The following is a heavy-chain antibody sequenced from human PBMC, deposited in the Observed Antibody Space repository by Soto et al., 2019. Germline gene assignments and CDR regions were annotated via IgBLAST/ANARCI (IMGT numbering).Heavy chain of an antibody. J-gene: IGHJ5*02. CDR3: ARDQNFFDSSGYYDH. V-gene: IGHV1-18*04. CDR2: ISPYNGNT. D-gene: IGHD3-22*01. CDR1: GYTFVSYG. Sequence: QIQLVQSAAEVKKPGASVKVSCKTSGYTFVSYGISWVRQAPGQGLEWMGWISPYNGNTNFAQRFRGRVTLTTDTSADIVYMELGSLKSDDRGVYYCARDQNFFDSSGYYDHWGQRTLITVSS.